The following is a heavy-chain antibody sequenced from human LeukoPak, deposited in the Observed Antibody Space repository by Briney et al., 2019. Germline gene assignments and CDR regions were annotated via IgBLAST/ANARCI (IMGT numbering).Heavy chain of an antibody. CDR1: GGSISSYY. J-gene: IGHJ4*02. V-gene: IGHV4-59*01. Sequence: SETLSLTCTVSGGSISSYYWSWIRQPPGKGLEWIGYIYDSGSTNYNPSLKSRVTISVDTSKNQFSLKLSSVTAADTAVYYCAKVAKYYYGPETYFFFEHWGQGTLVTVSS. CDR2: IYDSGST. CDR3: AKVAKYYYGPETYFFFEH. D-gene: IGHD3-10*01.